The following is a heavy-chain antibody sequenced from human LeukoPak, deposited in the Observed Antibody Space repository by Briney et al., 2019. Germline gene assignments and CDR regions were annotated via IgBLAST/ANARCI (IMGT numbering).Heavy chain of an antibody. CDR2: ISGSGGST. D-gene: IGHD2-2*01. CDR1: GFTVSSNY. V-gene: IGHV3-23*01. J-gene: IGHJ4*02. Sequence: GGSLRLSCAASGFTVSSNYMSWVRQAPGKGLEWVSAISGSGGSTYYADSVKGRFTISRDNSKNTLHLQMNSLRAEDTAVYYCARARSCSSTSCFYFDYWGQGTLVTVSS. CDR3: ARARSCSSTSCFYFDY.